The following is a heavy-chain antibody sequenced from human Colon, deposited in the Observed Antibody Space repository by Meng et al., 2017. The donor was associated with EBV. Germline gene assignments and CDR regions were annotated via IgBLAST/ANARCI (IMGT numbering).Heavy chain of an antibody. Sequence: QVQTQESGPGTVKPSQTLSLTCTVSGGSVSSGGYYWTWIRQHPGKGLEWFGHIYYSGSTFYNPSLKRRVIISIDTSKNQFSLNLRSVTAADTAVYYCARVSSGWDYFDYWGQGTLVTVSS. J-gene: IGHJ4*02. D-gene: IGHD6-19*01. V-gene: IGHV4-31*03. CDR1: GGSVSSGGYY. CDR2: IYYSGST. CDR3: ARVSSGWDYFDY.